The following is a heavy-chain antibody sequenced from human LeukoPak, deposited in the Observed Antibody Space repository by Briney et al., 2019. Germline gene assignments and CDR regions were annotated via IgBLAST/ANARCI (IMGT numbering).Heavy chain of an antibody. Sequence: PSEALSLTCTVSGGSISSYYWSWIRQPPGKGLEWIGYIYYSGSTNYNPSLKSRVTISVDTSKNQFSLKLSSVTAADTAVYYCERGRRGSFSSGTYYYFDYWGQGTLVTVSS. D-gene: IGHD3-10*01. CDR1: GGSISSYY. CDR3: ERGRRGSFSSGTYYYFDY. CDR2: IYYSGST. V-gene: IGHV4-59*01. J-gene: IGHJ4*02.